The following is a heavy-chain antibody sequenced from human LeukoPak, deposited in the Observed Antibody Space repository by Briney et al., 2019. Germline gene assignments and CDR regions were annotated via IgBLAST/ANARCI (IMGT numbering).Heavy chain of an antibody. J-gene: IGHJ4*02. CDR2: IGDSGGST. CDR1: GSTFSSYA. CDR3: AKDTSIGRYCTNGVCSPFDY. Sequence: GGSLRLSCAASGSTFSSYAMSWVRQAPGKGLEWVSAIGDSGGSTYDADSVKGRFTISRDNSKNTLYLQMNSLRAEDTAVYYCAKDTSIGRYCTNGVCSPFDYWGQETLVTVSS. D-gene: IGHD2-8*01. V-gene: IGHV3-23*01.